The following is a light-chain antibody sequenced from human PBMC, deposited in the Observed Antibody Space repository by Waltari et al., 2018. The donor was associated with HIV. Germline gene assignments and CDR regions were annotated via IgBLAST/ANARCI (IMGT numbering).Light chain of an antibody. CDR2: KAS. CDR1: HNVDSW. Sequence: IQMTQSPSILSASVGDRVTNTCRASHNVDSWLAWYQKRPGRAPKLLTYKASTVKYGVPARFSGSGSGTNFTLTINSLHPDDFATYYCQQYNSDFYTFGLGTRLDLK. V-gene: IGKV1-5*03. J-gene: IGKJ2*01. CDR3: QQYNSDFYT.